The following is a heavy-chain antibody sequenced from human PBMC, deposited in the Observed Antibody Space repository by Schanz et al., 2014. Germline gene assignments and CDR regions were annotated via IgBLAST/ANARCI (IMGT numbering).Heavy chain of an antibody. Sequence: EVQLVESGGGLVRPGGSLRLSCAASGLLFSYYYMSGVRQAPGKGLEWVRFIRNKGDGGTTAETTSVKGGFTISRDNSKNMVFLQMNSLRVEDTAIYYCARDEGKDGYNMAFDVWGQGTLVTVSS. D-gene: IGHD5-12*01. CDR1: GLLFSYYY. J-gene: IGHJ3*01. V-gene: IGHV3-49*04. CDR3: ARDEGKDGYNMAFDV. CDR2: IRNKGDGGTT.